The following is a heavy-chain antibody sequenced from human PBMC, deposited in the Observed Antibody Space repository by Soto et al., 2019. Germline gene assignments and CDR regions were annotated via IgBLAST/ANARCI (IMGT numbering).Heavy chain of an antibody. CDR2: ISYDGSNK. D-gene: IGHD3-10*01. CDR1: GFTFSSYG. V-gene: IGHV3-30*18. CDR3: AKGGSLGSGNYYNPYYFDY. J-gene: IGHJ4*02. Sequence: QVQLVESGGGVVQPGRSLRLSCAASGFTFSSYGMHWVRQAPGKGLEWVAGISYDGSNKYYADSVKGRFTISGDNSKXXLXXQMNSLRAEDTAVYSGAKGGSLGSGNYYNPYYFDYWGQGTLVTVSS.